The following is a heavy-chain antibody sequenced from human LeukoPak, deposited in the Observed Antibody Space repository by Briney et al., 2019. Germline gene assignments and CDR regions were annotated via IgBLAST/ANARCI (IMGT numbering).Heavy chain of an antibody. D-gene: IGHD4-17*01. CDR3: AKSRLTYDYGDYFDY. J-gene: IGHJ4*02. CDR2: VSGGGGST. CDR1: GFTFSSYA. Sequence: PGGSLRLSCAASGFTFSSYAMSWVRQAPGRGLEWVSGVSGGGGSTYYADSVKGRFTISRDNSKNTLYLQMNSLRPEDTAVYYCAKSRLTYDYGDYFDYWGQGTLVTVSS. V-gene: IGHV3-23*01.